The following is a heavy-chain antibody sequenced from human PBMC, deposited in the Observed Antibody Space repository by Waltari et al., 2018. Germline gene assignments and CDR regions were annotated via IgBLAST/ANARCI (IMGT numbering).Heavy chain of an antibody. J-gene: IGHJ4*02. CDR1: GGTFSSYA. CDR2: IIPIFGTA. CDR3: ASSARGVPYGLFDY. V-gene: IGHV1-69*13. Sequence: QVQLVQSGAEVKKPGSSVKVSCKASGGTFSSYAISWVRQAPGQGLEWMGGIIPIFGTANYAQKFQGRVTITADESTSTAYMELSSLRSEDTAVYYCASSARGVPYGLFDYWGQGTLVTVSS. D-gene: IGHD3-10*01.